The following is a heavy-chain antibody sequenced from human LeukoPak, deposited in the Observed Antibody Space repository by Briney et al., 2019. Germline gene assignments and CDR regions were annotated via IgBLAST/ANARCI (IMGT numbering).Heavy chain of an antibody. V-gene: IGHV1-24*01. CDR1: GYTLTELS. CDR2: FDPEDGET. Sequence: ASVKVSCKVSGYTLTELSMHWVRQAPGKGREWMGGFDPEDGETIYAQKFQGRVTMTEDTSTDTAYMELSSLRSEDTAVYYCATQLHSSGYQADFDYWGRGTLVTVSS. D-gene: IGHD3-22*01. CDR3: ATQLHSSGYQADFDY. J-gene: IGHJ4*02.